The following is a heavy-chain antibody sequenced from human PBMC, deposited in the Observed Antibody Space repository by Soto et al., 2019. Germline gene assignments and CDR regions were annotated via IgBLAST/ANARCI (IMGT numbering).Heavy chain of an antibody. J-gene: IGHJ4*02. CDR3: AAYCSGGSCYQRDY. CDR2: IIPIFGTA. D-gene: IGHD2-15*01. CDR1: GGTFSSYA. V-gene: IGHV1-69*13. Sequence: SVKVSCKASGGTFSSYAISWVRQALGQGLEWMGGIIPIFGTANYAQKFQGRVTITADESTSTAYMELSSLRSEDTAVYYCAAYCSGGSCYQRDYWGQGTLVTSPQ.